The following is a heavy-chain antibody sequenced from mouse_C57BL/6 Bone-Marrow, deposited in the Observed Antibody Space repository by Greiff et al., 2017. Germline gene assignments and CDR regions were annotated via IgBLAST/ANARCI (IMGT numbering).Heavy chain of an antibody. V-gene: IGHV1-82*01. J-gene: IGHJ2*01. D-gene: IGHD2-5*01. CDR1: GYAFSSSW. CDR2: IYPGDGDT. CDR3: ARRPTIVTLFDY. Sequence: QVQLQQSGPELVKPGASVKISCKASGYAFSSSWMNWVKQRPGKGLEWIGRIYPGDGDTNYNGKFKGKATLTADKSSSTAYMQLSSLTSEDSAVYFCARRPTIVTLFDYWGQGTTLTVSS.